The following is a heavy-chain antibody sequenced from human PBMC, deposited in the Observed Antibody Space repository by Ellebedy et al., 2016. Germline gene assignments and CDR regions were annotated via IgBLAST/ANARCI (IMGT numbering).Heavy chain of an antibody. D-gene: IGHD1-7*01. V-gene: IGHV3-23*01. Sequence: GESLKISCAASGFTFGDSWMTWFRQAPGKGLEWVSAISGSGGGTYYADSVKGRFTISRDDSKNTLYLQMNSLRAEDTAVYYCAKRLELRRVPDYWGQGTLVTVSS. J-gene: IGHJ4*02. CDR1: GFTFGDSW. CDR2: ISGSGGGT. CDR3: AKRLELRRVPDY.